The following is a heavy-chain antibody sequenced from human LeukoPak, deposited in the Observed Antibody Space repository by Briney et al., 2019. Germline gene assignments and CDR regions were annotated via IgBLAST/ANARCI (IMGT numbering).Heavy chain of an antibody. Sequence: GDSLRLSCAASGFTFTKYWMTWVSQAPGKGLEWVGNIKQDGSDKNYMDSVKGRFTISRDNTKNSVYLQMSSLRAEDTAVYYCAREVWGPEYWGQGTLVTVSS. D-gene: IGHD1-14*01. V-gene: IGHV3-7*01. J-gene: IGHJ4*02. CDR1: GFTFTKYW. CDR2: IKQDGSDK. CDR3: AREVWGPEY.